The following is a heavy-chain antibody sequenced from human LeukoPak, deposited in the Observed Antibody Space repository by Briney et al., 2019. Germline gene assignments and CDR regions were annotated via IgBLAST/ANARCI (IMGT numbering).Heavy chain of an antibody. D-gene: IGHD6-13*01. CDR1: GFTINNYA. J-gene: IGHJ4*02. V-gene: IGHV3-23*01. CDR3: ARSIPYGTTWYGRSDY. Sequence: GGSLRLSCAASGFTINNYAMSWVRQAPGKGLEWVSAISGSGGSTYYADSVKGRFTISRDLSKDTLYLQTNSLRAEDTAIYYCARSIPYGTTWYGRSDYWGQGTLVTVSS. CDR2: ISGSGGST.